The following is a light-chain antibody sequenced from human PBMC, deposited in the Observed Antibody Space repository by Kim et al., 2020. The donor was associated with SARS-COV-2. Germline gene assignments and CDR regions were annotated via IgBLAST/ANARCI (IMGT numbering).Light chain of an antibody. CDR2: GNS. CDR3: QSYDSSLSGYV. Sequence: QRVTLSCTGGISHIGAGYDVPWYQQLPGTAPNLLIYGNSNRPSGVPDRFSGSKSGTSASLAITGLQAEDEADYYCQSYDSSLSGYVFGTGTKVTVL. CDR1: ISHIGAGYD. J-gene: IGLJ1*01. V-gene: IGLV1-40*01.